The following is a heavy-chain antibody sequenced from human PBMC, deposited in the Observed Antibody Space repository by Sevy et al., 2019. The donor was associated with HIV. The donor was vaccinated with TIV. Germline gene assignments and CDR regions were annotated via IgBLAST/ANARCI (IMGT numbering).Heavy chain of an antibody. D-gene: IGHD1-26*01. CDR2: IHYSGTT. J-gene: IGHJ4*01. CDR1: GGSISGGNYF. Sequence: SETLSLTWTVSGGSISGGNYFWSWIRQSPGKGLEWIGYIHYSGTTNYNPSLKSRVTISVDTSKNQFSLKLRSVTAADTAVYDCARDSGNYPYYFDYWGQGTLVTVSS. CDR3: ARDSGNYPYYFDY. V-gene: IGHV4-61*01.